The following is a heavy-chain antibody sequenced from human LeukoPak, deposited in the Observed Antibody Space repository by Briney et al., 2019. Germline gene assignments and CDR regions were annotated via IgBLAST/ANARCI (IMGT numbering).Heavy chain of an antibody. D-gene: IGHD6-19*01. J-gene: IGHJ4*02. CDR2: VDPEDGET. V-gene: IGHV1-69-2*01. CDR3: ATYHSSGWTMGY. Sequence: ASVKVSCKVSGYTFTDYYMHWVQQAPGKGLEWMGLVDPEDGETIYAEKFQGRVTITADTSTDTAYMELSSLRSEDTAAYYCATYHSSGWTMGYWGQGTLVTVSS. CDR1: GYTFTDYY.